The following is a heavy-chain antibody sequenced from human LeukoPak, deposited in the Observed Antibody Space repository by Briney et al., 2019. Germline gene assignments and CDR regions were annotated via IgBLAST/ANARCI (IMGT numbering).Heavy chain of an antibody. V-gene: IGHV1-69*01. J-gene: IGHJ4*02. D-gene: IGHD1-26*01. CDR2: ILPVFGRL. Sequence: SVKVSCRTSGGSFTTYATSWVRQAPGQGLEWMGVILPVFGRLHYAQQFQGRVTISADDSTNTAYMELRSLRSEDTAIYYCARPEGGSFFGLDDWGQGTQVIVSS. CDR3: ARPEGGSFFGLDD. CDR1: GGSFTTYA.